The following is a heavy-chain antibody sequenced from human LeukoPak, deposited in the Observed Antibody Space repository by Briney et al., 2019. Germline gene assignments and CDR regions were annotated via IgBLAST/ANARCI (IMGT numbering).Heavy chain of an antibody. D-gene: IGHD2-21*01. J-gene: IGHJ4*02. V-gene: IGHV4-59*08. CDR1: GGSISSYY. CDR2: ISDIGSI. CDR3: AGHHPRDTVDF. Sequence: PSETLSLTCTVSGGSISSYYWSWIRQPPGKGLEWIAYISDIGSINYNPSLTSRVTMSLDTSKNQFSLKLSSVTAADTAVYYCAGHHPRDTVDFWGQGTLVTVSS.